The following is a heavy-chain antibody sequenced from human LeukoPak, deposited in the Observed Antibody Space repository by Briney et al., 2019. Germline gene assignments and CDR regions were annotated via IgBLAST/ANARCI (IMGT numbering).Heavy chain of an antibody. J-gene: IGHJ4*02. CDR2: IYHGGPT. V-gene: IGHV4-38-2*02. CDR3: ARGGVGTTFGDFDY. D-gene: IGHD3-10*02. Sequence: PSETLSLTCSVSGYSISSGYYWGWIRQPPGKGLEWIGSIYHGGPTYYIPSLKSRVTISVDTSKNQVSLKLSSVTAADTAVYYCARGGVGTTFGDFDYWGQGTLVTVSS. CDR1: GYSISSGYY.